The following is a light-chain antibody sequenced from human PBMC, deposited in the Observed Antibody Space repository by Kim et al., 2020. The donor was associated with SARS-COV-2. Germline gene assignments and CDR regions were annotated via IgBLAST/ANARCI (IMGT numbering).Light chain of an antibody. V-gene: IGLV2-8*01. J-gene: IGLJ1*01. Sequence: QSALTQPPSASGSPGQSVTISCTGTSSDVGGYNYVSSYQQHPGKAPKLMIYEVSKRPSGVPDRFSGSKSGNTASLTVSGLQAEDEADYYCSSYAGKVFGTGTKVTVL. CDR1: SSDVGGYNY. CDR2: EVS. CDR3: SSYAGKV.